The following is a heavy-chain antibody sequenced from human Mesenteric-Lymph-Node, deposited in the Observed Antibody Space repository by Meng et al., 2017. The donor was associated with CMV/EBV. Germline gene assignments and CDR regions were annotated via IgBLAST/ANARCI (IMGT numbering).Heavy chain of an antibody. CDR2: IYSGGSST. J-gene: IGHJ4*02. CDR1: GFTFSSYA. Sequence: GESLKISCAASGFTFSSYAMSWVRQAPGKGLEWVSVIYSGGSSTYYADSVKGRFTISRDNSKNTLYLQMNSLRAEDTALYYCARGEQWLVRGYFDYWGQGTLVTVSS. D-gene: IGHD6-19*01. CDR3: ARGEQWLVRGYFDY. V-gene: IGHV3-23*03.